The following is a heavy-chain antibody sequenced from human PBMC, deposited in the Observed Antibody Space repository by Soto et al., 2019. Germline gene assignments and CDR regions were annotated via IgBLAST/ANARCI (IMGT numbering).Heavy chain of an antibody. D-gene: IGHD2-15*01. J-gene: IGHJ6*02. CDR1: GFTFSSYA. CDR3: ARGWGAVAAVMDV. V-gene: IGHV3-30-3*01. Sequence: GGSLRLSCAASGFTFSSYAMHWVRQAPGKGLEWVAVISYDGSNKYYADSVKGRFTISRDNSKNTLYLQMNSLRAEDTAVYYCARGWGAVAAVMDVWGQGTTVTVSS. CDR2: ISYDGSNK.